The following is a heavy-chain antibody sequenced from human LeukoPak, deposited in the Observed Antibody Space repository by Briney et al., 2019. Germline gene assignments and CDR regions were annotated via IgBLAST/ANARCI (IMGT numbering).Heavy chain of an antibody. CDR1: GGSITDYY. J-gene: IGHJ4*02. Sequence: PSETLSLTCTVSGGSITDYYWNWIRQPPGTGLEWIGYVYSSGSTNYNPSLKSRVTISVDTSKNQFSLKLSSVTAADTAVYYCARRNYGDYGFDYWGQGTLVTVSS. CDR2: VYSSGST. D-gene: IGHD4-17*01. CDR3: ARRNYGDYGFDY. V-gene: IGHV4-59*08.